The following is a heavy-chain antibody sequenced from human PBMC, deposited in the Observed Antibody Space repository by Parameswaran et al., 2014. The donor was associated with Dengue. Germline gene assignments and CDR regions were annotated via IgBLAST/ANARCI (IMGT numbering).Heavy chain of an antibody. Sequence: VRQAPGQGLEWMGWINPNSGGTNYAQKFQGRVTMTRDTSISTAYMELSRLRSDDTAVYYCAASSGRAYYWYFDLWSRGTLVTVSS. J-gene: IGHJ2*01. V-gene: IGHV1-2*02. CDR3: AASSGRAYYWYFDL. CDR2: INPNSGGT. D-gene: IGHD6-19*01.